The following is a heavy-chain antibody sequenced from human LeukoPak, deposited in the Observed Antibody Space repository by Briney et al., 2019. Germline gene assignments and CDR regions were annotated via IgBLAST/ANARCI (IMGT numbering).Heavy chain of an antibody. V-gene: IGHV3-74*01. CDR1: GFTFSSYW. J-gene: IGHJ6*03. CDR2: INSDGSST. CDR3: ARETSSIAARPGGYYYYYYMDV. D-gene: IGHD6-6*01. Sequence: GGSLRLSCAASGFTFSSYWMHWVRQAPGKGLVWVSRINSDGSSTSYADSVKGRFTISRDNAKNTLYLQMNSLRAEDTAVYYCARETSSIAARPGGYYYYYYMDVWGKGTTVTVSS.